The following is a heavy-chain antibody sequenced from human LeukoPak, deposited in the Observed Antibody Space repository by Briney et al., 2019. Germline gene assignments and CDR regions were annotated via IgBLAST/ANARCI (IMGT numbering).Heavy chain of an antibody. V-gene: IGHV4-61*02. CDR1: GGSISSGSYY. Sequence: SETLSLTCTVSGGSISSGSYYWSWTRQPAGKGLEWIGRMCSSGSTNYNPPLKSRVTISVDTSKNQFSLRLSSVTAADTAVYYCARGRQQLATFYYYYYMDVWGKGTTVTVSS. CDR3: ARGRQQLATFYYYYYMDV. CDR2: MCSSGST. J-gene: IGHJ6*03. D-gene: IGHD6-13*01.